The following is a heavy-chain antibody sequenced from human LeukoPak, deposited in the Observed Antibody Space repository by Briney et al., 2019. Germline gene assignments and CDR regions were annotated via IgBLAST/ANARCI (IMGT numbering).Heavy chain of an antibody. D-gene: IGHD3-10*01. J-gene: IGHJ4*02. V-gene: IGHV3-23*01. Sequence: PGGSLRLSCAASGFTFSSYAMSWVRQAPGKGLEWVSAISGSGGSTYYADSVKGRFTISRDNSKNTLYLQMNSLRAEDTAVYYCANARGGGPKGPQDYWGQGTLVTVSS. CDR2: ISGSGGST. CDR1: GFTFSSYA. CDR3: ANARGGGPKGPQDY.